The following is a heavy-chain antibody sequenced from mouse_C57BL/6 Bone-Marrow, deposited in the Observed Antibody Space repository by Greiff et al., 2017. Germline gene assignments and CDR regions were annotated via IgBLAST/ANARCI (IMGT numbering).Heavy chain of an antibody. CDR3: ARRCLDY. Sequence: EVMLVESGGDLVKPGGSLKLSCAASGFTFSSYGMPWVRQTPDKRLEWVATISSGGSYTYYPDSVKGRFTISRDNAKNTLYLQMSSLKSEDTAMYYCARRCLDYWGQGTTLTVSS. J-gene: IGHJ2*01. CDR1: GFTFSSYG. CDR2: ISSGGSYT. V-gene: IGHV5-6*02.